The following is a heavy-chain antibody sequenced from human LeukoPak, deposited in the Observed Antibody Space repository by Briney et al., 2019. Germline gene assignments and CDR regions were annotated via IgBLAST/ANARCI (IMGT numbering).Heavy chain of an antibody. CDR2: IYTSGST. CDR1: GGSISSYY. Sequence: SETLSLTCSVSGGSISSYYWHWIRQPPGKGLEWIGYIYTSGSTSYNPSLKSRVTFSVDTSKNQFSLKLSSVTAADTAVYYCARRISHGGGAFDIWGQGTLVTVSS. CDR3: ARRISHGGGAFDI. V-gene: IGHV4-4*09. J-gene: IGHJ3*02. D-gene: IGHD4-23*01.